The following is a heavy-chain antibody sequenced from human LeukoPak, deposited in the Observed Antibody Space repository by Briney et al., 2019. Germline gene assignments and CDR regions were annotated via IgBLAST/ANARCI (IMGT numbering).Heavy chain of an antibody. CDR1: GFTFSSYA. CDR2: ISGSSTYI. Sequence: GGSLRLSCAASGFTFSSYAMNWVRQAPGKGLESVSSISGSSTYIYYADSVKGRFTISRDNAKNSLYLQMNSLRAEDTAVYYCANTGMYYYGSGSSYDYWGQGTLVTVSS. J-gene: IGHJ4*02. D-gene: IGHD3-10*01. CDR3: ANTGMYYYGSGSSYDY. V-gene: IGHV3-21*01.